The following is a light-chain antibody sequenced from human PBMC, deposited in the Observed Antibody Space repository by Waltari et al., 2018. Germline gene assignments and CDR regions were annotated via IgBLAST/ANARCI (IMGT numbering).Light chain of an antibody. V-gene: IGKV1-39*01. Sequence: DIQMTQPPSSLSASVGDRVTILCRASQSISSYLNWYQQKPGKAPKLLIYAASSLQSGVPSRFSGSGSGTDFTLTISSLQPEDFATYYCQQSYSTPMYTFGQGTKLEIK. CDR2: AAS. CDR1: QSISSY. J-gene: IGKJ2*01. CDR3: QQSYSTPMYT.